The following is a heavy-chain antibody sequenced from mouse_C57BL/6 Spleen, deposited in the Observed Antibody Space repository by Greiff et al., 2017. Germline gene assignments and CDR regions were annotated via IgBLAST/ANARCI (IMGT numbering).Heavy chain of an antibody. J-gene: IGHJ1*03. D-gene: IGHD1-1*01. CDR3: AREGGGSSYGYFDV. V-gene: IGHV1-66*01. CDR2: IYPGSGNT. CDR1: GYSFTSYY. Sequence: QVQLKQSGPELVKPGASVKISCKASGYSFTSYYIHWVKQRPGQGLEWIGWIYPGSGNTKYNEKFKGKATLTADTSSSTAYMQLSSLTSEDSAVYYCAREGGGSSYGYFDVWGTGTTVTVSS.